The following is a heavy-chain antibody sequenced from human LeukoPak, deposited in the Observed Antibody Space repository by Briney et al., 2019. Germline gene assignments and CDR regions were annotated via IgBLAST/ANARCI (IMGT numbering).Heavy chain of an antibody. J-gene: IGHJ4*02. CDR2: INPNSGGT. CDR1: GYTFTGYY. CDR3: ARLVLPHWSADVPMYYYDSSGYYYLDY. Sequence: ASVKVSCKASGYTFTGYYMHWVRQAPGQGLEWMGWINPNSGGTNYAQKFQGRVTMTRDTSISTAYMELSRLRSDDTAVYYCARLVLPHWSADVPMYYYDSSGYYYLDYWGQGTLVTVSS. D-gene: IGHD3-22*01. V-gene: IGHV1-2*02.